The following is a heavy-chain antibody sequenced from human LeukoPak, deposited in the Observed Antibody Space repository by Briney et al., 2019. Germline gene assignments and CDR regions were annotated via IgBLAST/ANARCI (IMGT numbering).Heavy chain of an antibody. Sequence: PGGSLRLSCAASGFTFSNYWMSWVRQAPGKGLEWVANIKQDGSEKYYVDSVKGRFTISRDNAKNSLYLQMNSLRAEDTAVYYCAREGVVVPAAILDYWGQGTLVTVSS. CDR2: IKQDGSEK. D-gene: IGHD2-2*01. CDR1: GFTFSNYW. J-gene: IGHJ4*02. CDR3: AREGVVVPAAILDY. V-gene: IGHV3-7*01.